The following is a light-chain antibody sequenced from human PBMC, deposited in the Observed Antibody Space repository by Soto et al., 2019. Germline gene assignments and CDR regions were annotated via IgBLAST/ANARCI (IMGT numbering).Light chain of an antibody. J-gene: IGLJ1*01. V-gene: IGLV1-40*01. CDR1: SSNIGANYD. CDR2: GNN. CDR3: QSYDTTLSARYV. Sequence: QLVLTQPPSVSGAPGQRVTISCTGSSSNIGANYDVHWYQQRPGTAPKLLIFGNNNRPSGVPDRFSGSKSGTSASLAITGLQAEDEGDYYCQSYDTTLSARYVFGTGTQLTVL.